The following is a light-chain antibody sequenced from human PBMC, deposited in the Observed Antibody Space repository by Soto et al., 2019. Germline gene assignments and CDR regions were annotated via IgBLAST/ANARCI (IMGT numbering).Light chain of an antibody. CDR2: GSS. CDR3: QQYGSSPPYT. CDR1: QSVSGNY. V-gene: IGKV3-20*01. Sequence: EIVLTQSPGTLSLSPGERATLSCRASQSVSGNYLAWYQQKPGQSPRLLIYGSSDRATGIPDRFSGSGSGTHFTLTVSRVEPEDFGVYFCQQYGSSPPYTFGRGTKVEIQ. J-gene: IGKJ2*01.